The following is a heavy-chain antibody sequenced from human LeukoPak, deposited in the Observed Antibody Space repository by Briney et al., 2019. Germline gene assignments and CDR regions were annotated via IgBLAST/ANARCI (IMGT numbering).Heavy chain of an antibody. CDR3: ARVVFAHF. V-gene: IGHV3-21*06. Sequence: GGSLRLSCAASGFDFSKYTMNWVRQAPGKGLEWVSSISSGSSHIYYADSMRGRFTISRDNAKSSVYLEMNNLRAEDTATYFCARVVFAHFWGRGTVVTVSS. CDR2: ISSGSSHI. J-gene: IGHJ4*02. D-gene: IGHD6-6*01. CDR1: GFDFSKYT.